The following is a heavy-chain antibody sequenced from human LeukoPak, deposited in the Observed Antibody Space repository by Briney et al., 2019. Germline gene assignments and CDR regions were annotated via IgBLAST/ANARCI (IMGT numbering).Heavy chain of an antibody. D-gene: IGHD2-15*01. CDR3: ARGLYCSGGSCYSYYYYGMDV. J-gene: IGHJ6*02. Sequence: TSQTLSLTCTVSGGSISSGGYYWSWIRQHPGKGLEWIGYIYYSGSTYYNPSLKSRVTISVDTSKNQFSLKLSSVTAAATAVYYCARGLYCSGGSCYSYYYYGMDVWGQGTTVTVSS. CDR1: GGSISSGGYY. CDR2: IYYSGST. V-gene: IGHV4-31*03.